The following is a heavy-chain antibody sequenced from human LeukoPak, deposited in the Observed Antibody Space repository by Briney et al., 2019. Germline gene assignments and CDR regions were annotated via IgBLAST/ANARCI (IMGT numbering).Heavy chain of an antibody. D-gene: IGHD2-15*01. V-gene: IGHV4-34*01. CDR1: GGSFSGYY. CDR3: ARGVAGTYYYSGMDV. CDR2: INHSGST. J-gene: IGHJ6*02. Sequence: SETLSLTCAVYGGSFSGYYWSWIRQPPGKGLEWIGEINHSGSTNYNPSLKSRVTISVDTSKNQFSLKLSSVTAADTAVYYCARGVAGTYYYSGMDVWGQGTTVTVSS.